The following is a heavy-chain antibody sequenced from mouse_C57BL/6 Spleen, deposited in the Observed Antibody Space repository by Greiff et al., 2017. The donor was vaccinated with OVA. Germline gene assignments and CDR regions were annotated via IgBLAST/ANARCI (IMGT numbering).Heavy chain of an antibody. V-gene: IGHV1-64*01. J-gene: IGHJ2*01. D-gene: IGHD1-1*01. CDR2: IHPNSGST. CDR3: ERYYSSSPFDY. Sequence: QVQLKQPGAELVKPGASVKLSCKASGYTFTSYWMHWVKQRPGQGLEWIGMIHPNSGSTNYNEKFKSKATLTVDKSSSTAYMQHSSLTSEDSAVYYCERYYSSSPFDYWGQGTTLTVSS. CDR1: GYTFTSYW.